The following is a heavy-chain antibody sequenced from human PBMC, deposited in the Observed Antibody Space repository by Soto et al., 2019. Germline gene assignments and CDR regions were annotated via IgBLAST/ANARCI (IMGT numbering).Heavy chain of an antibody. J-gene: IGHJ6*02. CDR3: ARALSSGWDNYGMDG. Sequence: QVQLVESGGGVVQPGRSLRLSCAASGFTFSSYGMHWVRQAPGKGLEWVAVIWYDGSNKYYADSVKGRFTISRDNSKNTLYLQMNSLRAEDTAVYYCARALSSGWDNYGMDGWGQGTTVTVSS. CDR2: IWYDGSNK. CDR1: GFTFSSYG. D-gene: IGHD6-19*01. V-gene: IGHV3-33*01.